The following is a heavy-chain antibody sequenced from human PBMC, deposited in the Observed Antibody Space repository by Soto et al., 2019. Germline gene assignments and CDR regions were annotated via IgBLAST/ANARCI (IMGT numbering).Heavy chain of an antibody. V-gene: IGHV3-30*18. D-gene: IGHD3-22*01. Sequence: PGGSLRLSCAASGFTFSSYGMHWVRQAPGKGLEWVAVISYDGSNKYYADSVKGRFTISRDNSKNTLYLQMNSLRAEDTAVYHCAKDLSYYYDSSGAGEYWGQGTLVTVSS. J-gene: IGHJ4*02. CDR3: AKDLSYYYDSSGAGEY. CDR1: GFTFSSYG. CDR2: ISYDGSNK.